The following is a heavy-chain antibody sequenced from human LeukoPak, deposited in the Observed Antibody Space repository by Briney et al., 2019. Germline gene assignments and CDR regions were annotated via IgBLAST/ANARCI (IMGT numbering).Heavy chain of an antibody. Sequence: ASVKVSCKASGYTFNGYYMHWVRQAPGQGLEWMGWINPNSGGTNYAQKFQGRVTMTRDTSISTAYMELGRLTSDDTAVYYCARDGVADTDTNWFDPWGQGTLVIVSS. D-gene: IGHD2-15*01. CDR1: GYTFNGYY. J-gene: IGHJ5*02. CDR3: ARDGVADTDTNWFDP. CDR2: INPNSGGT. V-gene: IGHV1-2*02.